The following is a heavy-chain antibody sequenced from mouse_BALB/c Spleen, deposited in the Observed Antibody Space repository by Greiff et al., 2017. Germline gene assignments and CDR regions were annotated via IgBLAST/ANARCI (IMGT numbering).Heavy chain of an antibody. CDR3: TRRYYGNY. Sequence: QVQLQQSGAELVRPGASVTLSCKASGYTFTDYEMHWVKQTPVHGLEWIGAIDPETGGTAYNQKFKGKATLTADKSSSTAYMELRSLTSEDSAVYYCTRRYYGNYWGQGTTLTVSS. CDR2: IDPETGGT. V-gene: IGHV1-15*01. J-gene: IGHJ2*01. CDR1: GYTFTDYE. D-gene: IGHD1-1*02.